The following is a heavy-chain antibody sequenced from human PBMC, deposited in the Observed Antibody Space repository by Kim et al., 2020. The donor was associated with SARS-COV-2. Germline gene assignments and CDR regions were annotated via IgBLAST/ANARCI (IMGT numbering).Heavy chain of an antibody. CDR3: ARDRRGSLRSPFYYFDY. J-gene: IGHJ4*02. Sequence: GGSLRLSCAASGFTFSSYGMHWVRQAPGKGLEWVAVIWYDGSNKYYADSVKGRFTISRDNSKNTLYLQMNSLRAEDTAVYYCARDRRGSLRSPFYYFDYWGQGTLVTVSS. V-gene: IGHV3-33*01. D-gene: IGHD1-26*01. CDR2: IWYDGSNK. CDR1: GFTFSSYG.